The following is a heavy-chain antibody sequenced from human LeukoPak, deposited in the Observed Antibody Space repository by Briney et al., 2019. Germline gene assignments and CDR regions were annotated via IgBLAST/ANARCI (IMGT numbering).Heavy chain of an antibody. CDR3: ARVIGWDEPFDI. CDR1: GFTLSSYW. J-gene: IGHJ3*02. Sequence: GGSLRLSCSASGFTLSSYWMHWVRQAPGKGLVWVSRINTDGSSTNHADSVKGRFTVSGDNAKNTLYLQMNSLRAEDTAVYYCARVIGWDEPFDIWGQGTMVTVSS. D-gene: IGHD1-26*01. V-gene: IGHV3-74*01. CDR2: INTDGSST.